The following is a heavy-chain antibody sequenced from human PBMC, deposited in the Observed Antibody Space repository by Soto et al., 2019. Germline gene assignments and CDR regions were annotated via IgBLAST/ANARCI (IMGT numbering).Heavy chain of an antibody. J-gene: IGHJ4*02. Sequence: QVHLVQSGPEVKKPGASVKVSCKASGYTFTSYGLSWLRQAPGQGLEWMGWISPYNGDTTYAKNLQGRVTMTTDTSTPTAYMELRSLRSDDTAVYYCALGDYATYWGQGTLVTVSS. D-gene: IGHD3-16*01. CDR2: ISPYNGDT. V-gene: IGHV1-18*01. CDR3: ALGDYATY. CDR1: GYTFTSYG.